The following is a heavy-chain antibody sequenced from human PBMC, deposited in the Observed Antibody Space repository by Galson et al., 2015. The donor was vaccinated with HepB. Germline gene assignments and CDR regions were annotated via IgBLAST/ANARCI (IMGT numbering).Heavy chain of an antibody. CDR1: GSTFSSYA. CDR2: IIPIFGIA. V-gene: IGHV1-69*13. Sequence: SVKVSCKASGSTFSSYAISWVRQAPGQGLEWMGGIIPIFGIANYAQKFQGRVTITADESTSTAYMELSSLRSEDTAVYYCARDKELRGSYYGGDRNPFYGMDVWGQGTTVTVSS. J-gene: IGHJ6*02. CDR3: ARDKELRGSYYGGDRNPFYGMDV. D-gene: IGHD1-26*01.